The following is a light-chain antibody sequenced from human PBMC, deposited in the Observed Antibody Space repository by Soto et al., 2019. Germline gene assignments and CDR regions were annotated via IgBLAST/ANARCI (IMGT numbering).Light chain of an antibody. CDR2: HGS. J-gene: IGKJ1*01. V-gene: IGKV3-20*01. Sequence: ERVLTQSPATLSVSPGERATLSCMASQSVSSNLAWYQQKAGQAPRLLIYHGSNRATGIPERFSGSGSGTDFTLTISRLEPEDFALYYCQQYDSYPRTFGQGTKVDIK. CDR3: QQYDSYPRT. CDR1: QSVSSN.